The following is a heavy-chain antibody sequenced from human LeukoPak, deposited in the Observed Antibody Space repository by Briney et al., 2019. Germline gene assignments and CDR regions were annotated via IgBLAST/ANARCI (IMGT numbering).Heavy chain of an antibody. CDR3: AREFEVHNYFDY. Sequence: GGTLRLSCAASGFTFSSYGMSWVRQAPGKGLEWVSAISGSGSSTYYAASVKGRFTISRDNSKNTLYLQMNSLRAEDTAVYYCAREFEVHNYFDYWGQGTLVTVSS. CDR2: ISGSGSST. D-gene: IGHD3-16*01. J-gene: IGHJ4*02. V-gene: IGHV3-23*01. CDR1: GFTFSSYG.